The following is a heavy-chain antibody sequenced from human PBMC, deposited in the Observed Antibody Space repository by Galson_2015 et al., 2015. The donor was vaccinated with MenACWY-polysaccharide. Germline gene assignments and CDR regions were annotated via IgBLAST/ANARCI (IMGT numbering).Heavy chain of an antibody. D-gene: IGHD5-24*01. Sequence: SLRLSCAASGFTFSSYWLYWVRHAPGQGLVWVAHINRDGSSTSYADSVKGRFTISRDNAKNMLYLQMNSLRAEDTAVYYCARDPERGDGYVLDYWGQGTLVTVSS. J-gene: IGHJ4*02. CDR3: ARDPERGDGYVLDY. CDR1: GFTFSSYW. V-gene: IGHV3-74*01. CDR2: INRDGSST.